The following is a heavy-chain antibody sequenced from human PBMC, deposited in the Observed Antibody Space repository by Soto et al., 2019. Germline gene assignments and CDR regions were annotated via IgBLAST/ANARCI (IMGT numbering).Heavy chain of an antibody. CDR1: GYTFTGYY. Sequence: ASVKVSCKASGYTFTGYYMHWVRQAPGQGLEWMGWINPNSGGTNYAQKFQGWVTSTRDTSISTAYMRLSRLRSDDTAVYYCARGLAGQGYAFDIWGQGTMVTVSS. CDR2: INPNSGGT. J-gene: IGHJ3*02. CDR3: ARGLAGQGYAFDI. V-gene: IGHV1-2*04. D-gene: IGHD6-13*01.